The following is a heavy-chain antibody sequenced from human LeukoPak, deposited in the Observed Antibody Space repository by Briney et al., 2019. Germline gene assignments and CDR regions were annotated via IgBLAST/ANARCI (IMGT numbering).Heavy chain of an antibody. CDR1: GGTFSSYA. CDR2: INPSGGST. D-gene: IGHD1-26*01. Sequence: ASVKVSCKASGGTFSSYAISWVRQAPGQGLEWMGIINPSGGSTSYAQKFQGRVTMTRDTSTSTVYMELSSLRSEDTAVYYCARDYSGSYTLFGYWGQGTLVTVSS. CDR3: ARDYSGSYTLFGY. V-gene: IGHV1-46*01. J-gene: IGHJ4*02.